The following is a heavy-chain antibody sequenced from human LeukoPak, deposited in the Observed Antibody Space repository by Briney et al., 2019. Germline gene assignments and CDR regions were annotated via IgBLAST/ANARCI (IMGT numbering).Heavy chain of an antibody. CDR1: GYTFTSYY. Sequence: GASVKVSCKASGYTFTSYYMHWVRQAPGQGLEWMGIINPSGGSTSYAQKFQGRVTMTRDTSTSTVYMELSSLRSEDTAVYYCARDSSDVVPVIVEPYYYYGMGVWGQGTTVTVSS. CDR2: INPSGGST. J-gene: IGHJ6*02. V-gene: IGHV1-46*01. CDR3: ARDSSDVVPVIVEPYYYYGMGV. D-gene: IGHD1-26*01.